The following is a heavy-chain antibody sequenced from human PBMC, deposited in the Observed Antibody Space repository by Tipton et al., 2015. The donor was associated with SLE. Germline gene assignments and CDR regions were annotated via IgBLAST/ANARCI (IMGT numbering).Heavy chain of an antibody. D-gene: IGHD3-9*01. CDR1: GGSISSTGYY. CDR2: IYYSGST. J-gene: IGHJ6*03. Sequence: TLSLTCTVSGGSISSTGYYWGWIRQPPGKGLEWIGSIYYSGSTYYNPSLKSRVTISVDTSKNQFSLKMSSVTAADTAVYYCARAPGLDRDYQYYYYMDVWGKGTTVTVSS. V-gene: IGHV4-39*07. CDR3: ARAPGLDRDYQYYYYMDV.